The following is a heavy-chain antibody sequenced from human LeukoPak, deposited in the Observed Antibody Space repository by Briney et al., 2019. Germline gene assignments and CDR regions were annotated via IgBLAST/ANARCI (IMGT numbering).Heavy chain of an antibody. Sequence: SETLSLTCAVYGGSFSGYYWSWIRQPPGKGLEWIGEINHSGSTNYNPSLKSRVTISVDTSKNQFSLKLSSVTAADTAVYYCARVTQLRRSSIAVAGMGFDYWGQGTLVTVSS. V-gene: IGHV4-34*01. J-gene: IGHJ4*02. CDR1: GGSFSGYY. D-gene: IGHD6-19*01. CDR3: ARVTQLRRSSIAVAGMGFDY. CDR2: INHSGST.